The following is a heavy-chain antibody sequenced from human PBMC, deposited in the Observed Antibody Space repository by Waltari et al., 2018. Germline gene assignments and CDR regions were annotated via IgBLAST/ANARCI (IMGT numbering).Heavy chain of an antibody. CDR1: GGSISSYY. J-gene: IGHJ3*02. D-gene: IGHD3-16*01. CDR2: IYTSGST. Sequence: QVQLQESGPGLVKPSETLSLTCTVSGGSISSYYWSWIRQPAGKGLEWIGRIYTSGSTNYNPSLKRRVTMSVDTSKNQFSLKLSSGTAADTAVYYCASLRWKGDASDIWGQGTMVTVSS. V-gene: IGHV4-4*07. CDR3: ASLRWKGDASDI.